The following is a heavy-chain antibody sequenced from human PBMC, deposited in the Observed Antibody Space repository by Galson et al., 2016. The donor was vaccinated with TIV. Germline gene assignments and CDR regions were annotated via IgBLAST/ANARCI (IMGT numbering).Heavy chain of an antibody. J-gene: IGHJ6*02. CDR1: GCTFSSFV. D-gene: IGHD5-18*01. CDR2: IIPLFGEA. CDR3: AKCRNTAMDTYYYYYGLDV. V-gene: IGHV1-69*13. Sequence: SVKVSCKASGCTFSSFVVTWVRRAPGQGLEWMGGIIPLFGEAHYAQKFQGRVTISADESTSTVYMELRSLRSGDTAVYYCAKCRNTAMDTYYYYYGLDVWGQGTTVTVPS.